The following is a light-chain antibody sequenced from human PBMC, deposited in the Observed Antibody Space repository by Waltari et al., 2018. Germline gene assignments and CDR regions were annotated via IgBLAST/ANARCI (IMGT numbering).Light chain of an antibody. J-gene: IGLJ3*02. CDR3: CSYAGNYTLV. CDR2: DVT. CDR1: SSDVGGYDY. Sequence: QSALTQPRSVSGSPGQSVTVSCTGSSSDVGGYDYVSWYQQHPGKAPKLMIYDVTNRPSGVPDRFSGSKSGDTASLTISGLQAEDEADYYCCSYAGNYTLVFGGGTSLTVL. V-gene: IGLV2-11*01.